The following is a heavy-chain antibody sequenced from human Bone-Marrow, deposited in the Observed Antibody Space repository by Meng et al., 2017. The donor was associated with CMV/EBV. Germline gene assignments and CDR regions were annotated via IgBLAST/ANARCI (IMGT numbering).Heavy chain of an antibody. CDR1: GYTFTGYY. Sequence: ASVKVSCKASGYTFTGYYMHWVRQAPGQGLEWMGWINPNSGGTNYAQKFQGRVTMTRDTSISTAYMELSRLRSDDTAVYYCARDAQYYDFWSGYYTPLDYWGQGTLVTVSP. V-gene: IGHV1-2*02. J-gene: IGHJ4*02. CDR2: INPNSGGT. D-gene: IGHD3-3*01. CDR3: ARDAQYYDFWSGYYTPLDY.